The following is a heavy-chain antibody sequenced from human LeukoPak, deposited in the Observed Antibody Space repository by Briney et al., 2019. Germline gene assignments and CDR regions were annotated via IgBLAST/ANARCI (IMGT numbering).Heavy chain of an antibody. V-gene: IGHV5-51*01. D-gene: IGHD6-13*01. Sequence: GESLKISCKGSGYSFNSYWIGWVRQMPGKGLEWMRIINPGDSDTRYRPSFQGQVTISADKSISTAYLQWSSLKASDTAMYYCARLRIVAVGPDFWGQGTPVTVSS. J-gene: IGHJ4*02. CDR1: GYSFNSYW. CDR3: ARLRIVAVGPDF. CDR2: INPGDSDT.